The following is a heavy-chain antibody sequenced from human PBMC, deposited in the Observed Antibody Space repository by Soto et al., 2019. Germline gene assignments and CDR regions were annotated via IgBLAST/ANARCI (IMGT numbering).Heavy chain of an antibody. CDR2: INHSGST. J-gene: IGHJ4*02. CDR3: ASGIAARRSGYYFDY. V-gene: IGHV4-34*01. CDR1: GGSFSGYY. D-gene: IGHD6-6*01. Sequence: PSETLSLTCAVYGGSFSGYYWSWIRQPPGKGLEWIGEINHSGSTNYNPSLKSRVTISVDTSKNQFSLKLSSVTAADTAVYYCASGIAARRSGYYFDYWGQGTLVTVSS.